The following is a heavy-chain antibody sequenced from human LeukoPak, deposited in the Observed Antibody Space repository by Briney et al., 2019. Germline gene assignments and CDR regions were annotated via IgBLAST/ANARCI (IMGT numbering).Heavy chain of an antibody. CDR1: GGSISSGGYY. J-gene: IGHJ4*02. CDR2: IYHSGST. V-gene: IGHV4-30-2*01. CDR3: ARDGSQSAAADY. Sequence: PSGTLSLTCTVSGGSISSGGYYWSWIRQPPGKGLEWIGYIYHSGSTYYNPSLKSRVTISVDRSKNQFSLKLSSVTAADTAVYYCARDGSQSAAADYWGQGTLVTVSS. D-gene: IGHD2-2*01.